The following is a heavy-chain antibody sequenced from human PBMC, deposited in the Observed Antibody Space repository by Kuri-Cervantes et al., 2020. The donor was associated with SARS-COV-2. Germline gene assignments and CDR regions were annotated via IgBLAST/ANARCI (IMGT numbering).Heavy chain of an antibody. CDR1: GFTFSSYA. Sequence: LTCAASGFTFSSYAIHWVRQAPGKGLEWVAVISYDGSNKYYADSVKGRFTISRDNSKNTLYLQMNSLRAEDTAVYYCARAGSSGWYWFDPWGQGTLVTVSS. CDR2: ISYDGSNK. D-gene: IGHD6-19*01. J-gene: IGHJ5*02. V-gene: IGHV3-30-3*01. CDR3: ARAGSSGWYWFDP.